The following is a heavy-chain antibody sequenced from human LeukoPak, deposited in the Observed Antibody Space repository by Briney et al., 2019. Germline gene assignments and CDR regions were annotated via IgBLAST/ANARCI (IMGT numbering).Heavy chain of an antibody. J-gene: IGHJ1*01. CDR2: IYSGGST. Sequence: GGSLRLSCAASGFTVSSNYMSWVRQAPGKGLEWVSVIYSGGSTYYADSVKGRFTISRDISKNTLYLQMNSLRAENTAVYYCAKDFNRGIGHAEYFQHWGQGTLVTVSS. V-gene: IGHV3-53*01. D-gene: IGHD1-14*01. CDR3: AKDFNRGIGHAEYFQH. CDR1: GFTVSSNY.